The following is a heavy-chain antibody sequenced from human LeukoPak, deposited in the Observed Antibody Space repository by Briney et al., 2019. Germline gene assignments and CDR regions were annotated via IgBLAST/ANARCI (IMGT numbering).Heavy chain of an antibody. CDR2: IYYNGRT. Sequence: SETLSLTCTVSGGSISSHYWSWIRQPPGKGLEWIGYIYYNGRTTYNPSLSSRVTISVDMSKNQFSLKLSSVSAADTAIYYCARHGGTVAVNDAFDVWGQGTVVTVSS. J-gene: IGHJ3*01. V-gene: IGHV4-59*08. CDR3: ARHGGTVAVNDAFDV. D-gene: IGHD1-1*01. CDR1: GGSISSHY.